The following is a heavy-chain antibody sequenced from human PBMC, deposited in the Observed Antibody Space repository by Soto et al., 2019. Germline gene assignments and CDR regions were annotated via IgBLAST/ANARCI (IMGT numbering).Heavy chain of an antibody. Sequence: QVQLQESGPGLVKPSETLSLTCTVSGGSISNHYWSWIRQPPGKGLEWIGYIYYNGNTNYNPPRKFRATMDVDTSKSQISLKLSSVTAADTAVYYCTRDNWYSEYWGQGTLVTVSS. CDR2: IYYNGNT. CDR1: GGSISNHY. V-gene: IGHV4-59*11. D-gene: IGHD2-21*02. J-gene: IGHJ4*02. CDR3: TRDNWYSEY.